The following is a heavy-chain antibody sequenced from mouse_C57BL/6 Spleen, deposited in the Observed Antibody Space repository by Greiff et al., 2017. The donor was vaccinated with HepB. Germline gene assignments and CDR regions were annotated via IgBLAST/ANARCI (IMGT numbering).Heavy chain of an antibody. CDR2: ISYDGSN. D-gene: IGHD1-1*01. Sequence: EVKLMESGPGLVKPSQSLSLTCSVTGYSITSGYYWNWIRQFPGNKLEWMGYISYDGSNNYNPSLKNRISITRDTSKNQFFLKLNSVTTEDTATYYCARDRILRDAMDYWGQGTSVTVSS. CDR3: ARDRILRDAMDY. V-gene: IGHV3-6*01. CDR1: GYSITSGYY. J-gene: IGHJ4*01.